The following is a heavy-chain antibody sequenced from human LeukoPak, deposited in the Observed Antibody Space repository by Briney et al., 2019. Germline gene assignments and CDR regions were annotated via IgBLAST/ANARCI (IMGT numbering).Heavy chain of an antibody. J-gene: IGHJ2*01. V-gene: IGHV1-69*06. D-gene: IGHD6-19*01. Sequence: SVKVSCKASGGTFSSYAISWVRQAPGQGLEWMGGIIPIFGTANYAQKFQGRVTITADKSTSTAYMELSSLRSEDTAVYYCARDLKGVAADWYFDLWGRGTLVTVSS. CDR2: IIPIFGTA. CDR3: ARDLKGVAADWYFDL. CDR1: GGTFSSYA.